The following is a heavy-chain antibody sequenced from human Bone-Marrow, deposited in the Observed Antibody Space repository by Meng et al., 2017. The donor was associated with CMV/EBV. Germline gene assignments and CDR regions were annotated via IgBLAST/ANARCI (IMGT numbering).Heavy chain of an antibody. CDR2: FIPMFNIT. CDR3: ARGLRYFDWLSPSDYYYGIDV. V-gene: IGHV1-69*02. Sequence: SVKVSGKTSGGSFSNYPITWVRQAPGQGLEWMGRFIPMFNITGFAQRFQGRVSITADTSTSTGYMELSRLTSEDTAVYFCARGLRYFDWLSPSDYYYGIDVWGQGTPVTVSS. CDR1: GGSFSNYP. J-gene: IGHJ6*02. D-gene: IGHD3-9*01.